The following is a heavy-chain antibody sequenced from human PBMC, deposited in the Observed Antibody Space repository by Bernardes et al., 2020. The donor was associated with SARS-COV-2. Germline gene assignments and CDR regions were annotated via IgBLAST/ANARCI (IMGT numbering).Heavy chain of an antibody. V-gene: IGHV3-53*01. Sequence: GGSLRLSCAASGVTVTSNHMNWVRQAPGKGLEWIPVIYRGGSAYYADSVRGRFTISRDNSANTVFLQMSSLRAEDTAVYYCARDRGGDGYSHFDLWGQGTLVTVSS. CDR2: IYRGGSA. J-gene: IGHJ4*02. D-gene: IGHD5-18*01. CDR1: GVTVTSNH. CDR3: ARDRGGDGYSHFDL.